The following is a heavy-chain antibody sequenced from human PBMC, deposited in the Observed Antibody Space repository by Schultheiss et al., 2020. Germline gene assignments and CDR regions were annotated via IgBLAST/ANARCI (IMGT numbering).Heavy chain of an antibody. D-gene: IGHD3-10*01. CDR2: IYYSGST. V-gene: IGHV4-31*03. CDR1: GGSISSGGYY. J-gene: IGHJ6*02. CDR3: ARDSVLGSGNTYGMDV. Sequence: SETLSLTCTVSGGSISSGGYYWSWIRQHPGKGLEWIGYIYYSGSTYYNPSRKSRVTISVDTSKNQFSLKLSSVTAADTAVYYCARDSVLGSGNTYGMDVWGQGTTVTVSS.